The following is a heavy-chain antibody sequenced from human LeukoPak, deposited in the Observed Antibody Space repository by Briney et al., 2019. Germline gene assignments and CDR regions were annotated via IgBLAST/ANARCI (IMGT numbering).Heavy chain of an antibody. Sequence: SQTLSLTCTVSGGSISSGSYYWSWIRQPAGKGLEWIGRIYTSGSTNYNPSLKSRVTISADTSKNQFSLKLSSVTAADTAVYYCASSTAGTRGDYWGQGTLVTVSS. CDR2: IYTSGST. V-gene: IGHV4-61*02. CDR1: GGSISSGSYY. D-gene: IGHD6-13*01. CDR3: ASSTAGTRGDY. J-gene: IGHJ4*02.